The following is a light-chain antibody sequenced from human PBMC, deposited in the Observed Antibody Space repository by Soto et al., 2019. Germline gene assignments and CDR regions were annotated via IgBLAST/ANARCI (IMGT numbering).Light chain of an antibody. Sequence: VLTQSSLSLPVTPGEPASISCRSSQSLLHSDGYNYLDWYLQKPGQSPQLLIYSGSHRASGVPDRFSGSGSGTDFTLKISRVEAEDVGIYYCMQALQTPVTFGGGTKVDIK. J-gene: IGKJ4*01. CDR1: QSLLHSDGYNY. CDR2: SGS. CDR3: MQALQTPVT. V-gene: IGKV2-28*01.